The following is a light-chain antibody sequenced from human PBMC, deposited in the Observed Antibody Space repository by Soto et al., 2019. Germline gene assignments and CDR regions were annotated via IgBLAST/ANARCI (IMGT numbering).Light chain of an antibody. Sequence: DIQMTQSPSSLSASVGDRVTITCRASQSISNYLNWYQQKPGKAPKLLIYAASSLQSGVPSRFSGSGSGTDFTLTISSLQSEDFASYYCQQSYSTPQELTFGGATKVEI. J-gene: IGKJ4*01. CDR1: QSISNY. V-gene: IGKV1-39*01. CDR3: QQSYSTPQELT. CDR2: AAS.